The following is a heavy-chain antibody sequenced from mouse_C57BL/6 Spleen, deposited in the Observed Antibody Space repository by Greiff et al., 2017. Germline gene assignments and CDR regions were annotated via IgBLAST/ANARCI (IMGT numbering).Heavy chain of an antibody. J-gene: IGHJ2*01. V-gene: IGHV1-72*01. CDR3: ARDWYDYVGDYFDY. Sequence: QVQLQQPGAELVKPGASVKLSCKTSGYTFTSYWMHWVKQRPGRGLEWIGRIDPNSGGTKYNEKFKSKATLTVDKPSSTAYMQLSSLTSEDSAVYYCARDWYDYVGDYFDYWGQGTTLTVSS. D-gene: IGHD1-1*01. CDR2: IDPNSGGT. CDR1: GYTFTSYW.